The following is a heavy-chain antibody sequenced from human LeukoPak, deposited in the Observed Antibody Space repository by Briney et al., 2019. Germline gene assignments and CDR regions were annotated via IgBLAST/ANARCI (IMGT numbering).Heavy chain of an antibody. CDR2: ISGSGGST. J-gene: IGHJ4*02. V-gene: IGHV3-23*01. CDR3: AGGPYNGSYSLDY. D-gene: IGHD1-26*01. Sequence: GGSLRLSCAASGFIFSSYAMSWVRQAPGNGLEWVSAISGSGGSTYYADSVKGRFTISRDNSKNTLYLQMNRLRAEDTAVYYCAGGPYNGSYSLDYWGQGTLVTVSS. CDR1: GFIFSSYA.